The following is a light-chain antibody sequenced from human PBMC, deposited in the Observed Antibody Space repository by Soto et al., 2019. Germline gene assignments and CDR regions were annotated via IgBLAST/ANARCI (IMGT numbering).Light chain of an antibody. J-gene: IGLJ1*01. V-gene: IGLV2-14*01. CDR3: CSYSSSSTV. CDR1: SSDVGSYNY. Sequence: QSALTQPASVSGSPGQSITISCTGTSSDVGSYNYVSWYQQHPGKAPKLMIYEVSTRPSGVSSRFSGSKSGNTASLTISGLQAEDEADYYFCSYSSSSTVFGTGTKVTVL. CDR2: EVS.